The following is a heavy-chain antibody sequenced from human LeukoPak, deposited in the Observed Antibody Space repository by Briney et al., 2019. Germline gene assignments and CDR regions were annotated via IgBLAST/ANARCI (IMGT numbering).Heavy chain of an antibody. Sequence: GSLRLSCVASGVTFSSYEMNWVRQAPGEGLDYVSAISLDGVYTYYADSVSGGFTISRDNSRSTLSLQMTSLRAEDTAVYFSVKDRDSGYGSLDYWGQGNLVTVSS. D-gene: IGHD5-12*01. J-gene: IGHJ4*02. CDR1: GVTFSSYE. CDR3: VKDRDSGYGSLDY. CDR2: ISLDGVYT. V-gene: IGHV3-64D*06.